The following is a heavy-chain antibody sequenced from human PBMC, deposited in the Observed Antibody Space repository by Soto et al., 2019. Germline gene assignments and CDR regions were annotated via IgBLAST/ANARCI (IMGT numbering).Heavy chain of an antibody. V-gene: IGHV1-18*01. CDR3: ARVVAVAGSFDY. CDR2: ISAYNGNT. Sequence: PSVKVSCKASGYTFTSYGISWVRQAPGQGLEWMGWISAYNGNTNYAQKLQGRVTMTTDTSTSTAYMELRSLRSDDTAVYYCARVVAVAGSFDYWGQGTLVTVSS. J-gene: IGHJ4*02. D-gene: IGHD6-19*01. CDR1: GYTFTSYG.